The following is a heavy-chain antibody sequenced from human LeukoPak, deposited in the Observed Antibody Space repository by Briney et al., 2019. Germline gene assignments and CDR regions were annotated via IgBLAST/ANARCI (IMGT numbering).Heavy chain of an antibody. J-gene: IGHJ3*02. D-gene: IGHD7-27*01. CDR3: AKDLLTGNDAFDI. CDR1: GFTFSSYG. CDR2: ISYDENNK. Sequence: GGSLRLSCAASGFTFSSYGMHWVRQAPGKGLEGVAGISYDENNKYYAASVKGRFTISRDNSKNPLYLQMNSLRAEDTAVYYCAKDLLTGNDAFDIWGQGTMVTVSS. V-gene: IGHV3-30*18.